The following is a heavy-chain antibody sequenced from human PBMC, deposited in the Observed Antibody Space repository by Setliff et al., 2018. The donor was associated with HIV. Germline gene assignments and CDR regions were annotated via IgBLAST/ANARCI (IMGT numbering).Heavy chain of an antibody. J-gene: IGHJ6*03. CDR2: IGADNGNT. Sequence: ASVKVSCKASGYTFHKYGIIWVRQAPGQGLEWMGWIGADNGNTNYAQKFQGRVTMTTDTSTSTVYMELGSLISDDTAVYYCAREGLWFGDRGYFMDVWGKGTAVTVSS. V-gene: IGHV1-18*04. CDR3: AREGLWFGDRGYFMDV. CDR1: GYTFHKYG. D-gene: IGHD3-10*01.